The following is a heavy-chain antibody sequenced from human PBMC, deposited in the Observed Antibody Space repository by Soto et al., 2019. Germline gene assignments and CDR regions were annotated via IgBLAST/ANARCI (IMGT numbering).Heavy chain of an antibody. D-gene: IGHD3-9*01. CDR2: IYYSGST. Sequence: SETLSLTCTVSGGSISSYYWSWIRQPPGKGLEWIGYIYYSGSTDYNPSLKSRVTISVDTSKNQFSLKLSSVTAADTAVYYCARAILYYDILTGRGTLVGDYGMDVWGQGTTVTVSS. CDR3: ARAILYYDILTGRGTLVGDYGMDV. J-gene: IGHJ6*02. CDR1: GGSISSYY. V-gene: IGHV4-59*01.